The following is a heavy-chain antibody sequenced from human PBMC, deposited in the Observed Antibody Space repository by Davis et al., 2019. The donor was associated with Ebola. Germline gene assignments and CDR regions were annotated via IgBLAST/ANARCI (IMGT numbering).Heavy chain of an antibody. Sequence: GGSLRLSCAASGFTFDDYAMHWVRQAPGKGLEWVSGISWNSGSIGYADSVKGRFTISRDNAKNSLYLQMNSLRAEDTAVYYCARDKYYDFWSGIFSARQYYYAMDVWGQGTTVTVSS. CDR2: ISWNSGSI. D-gene: IGHD3-3*01. V-gene: IGHV3-9*01. CDR1: GFTFDDYA. J-gene: IGHJ6*02. CDR3: ARDKYYDFWSGIFSARQYYYAMDV.